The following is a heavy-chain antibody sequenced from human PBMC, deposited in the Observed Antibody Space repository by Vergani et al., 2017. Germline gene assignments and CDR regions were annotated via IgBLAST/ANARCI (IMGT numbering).Heavy chain of an antibody. CDR3: ARSPHGYTYGGYISQFDP. Sequence: EVQLVASGGGLVQRGGSLRLSCEASGFTFSNLWMTWVRQAPGKGLEWVANIKYDGSKKNYVDSVKGRFTISRDNAKNSLYLQINNLRVEDTAVYFCARSPHGYTYGGYISQFDPWGQGTLVTVSS. V-gene: IGHV3-7*01. CDR2: IKYDGSKK. CDR1: GFTFSNLW. D-gene: IGHD5-18*01. J-gene: IGHJ5*02.